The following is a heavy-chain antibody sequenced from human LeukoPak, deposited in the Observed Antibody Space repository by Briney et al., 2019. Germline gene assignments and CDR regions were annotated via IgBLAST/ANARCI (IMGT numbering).Heavy chain of an antibody. CDR1: GFTFSSYE. CDR2: ISSSGSTI. D-gene: IGHD5-24*01. J-gene: IGHJ4*02. Sequence: GGSLRLSCAASGFTFSSYEMNWVRQAPGKGLEWVSYISSSGSTIYYADSVKGRFTVSRANSTNTLYLQISGLRAKDTAVYYGAKDDRWLQYNDWGQGTLVTVSS. V-gene: IGHV3-48*03. CDR3: AKDDRWLQYND.